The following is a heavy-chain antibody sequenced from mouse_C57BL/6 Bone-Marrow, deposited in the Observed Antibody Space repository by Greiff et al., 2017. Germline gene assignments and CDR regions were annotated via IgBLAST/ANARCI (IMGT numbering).Heavy chain of an antibody. V-gene: IGHV1-81*01. CDR1: GYTFTSYG. CDR2: IYPRSGNT. D-gene: IGHD1-1*01. J-gene: IGHJ3*01. Sequence: VQRVESGAELARPGASVKLSCKASGYTFTSYGISWVKQRTGQGLEWIGEIYPRSGNTYYNEKFKSKATLTVDKSSSTAYMQLSSLTSEDSAVYYCARSLYYGSSFSPFAYWGQGTLVTVSA. CDR3: ARSLYYGSSFSPFAY.